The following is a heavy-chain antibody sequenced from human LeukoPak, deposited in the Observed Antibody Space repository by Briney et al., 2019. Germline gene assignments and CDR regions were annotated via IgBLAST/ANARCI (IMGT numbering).Heavy chain of an antibody. CDR1: GFTFSNYW. CDR2: IKQGGSDK. D-gene: IGHD3-22*01. J-gene: IGHJ4*02. Sequence: GGSLRLSCAASGFTFSNYWMSWVRQAPGKGLEWVANIKQGGSDKYFVDSTRGRFTISRDDAKKSLYLQMNSLRAEDTAVYYCARMSSSGYFLWGQGALVTVSS. V-gene: IGHV3-7*01. CDR3: ARMSSSGYFL.